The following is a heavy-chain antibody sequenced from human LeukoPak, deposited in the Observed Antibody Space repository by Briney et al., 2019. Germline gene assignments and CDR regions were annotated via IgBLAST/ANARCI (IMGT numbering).Heavy chain of an antibody. CDR2: ISAYNGNT. CDR3: ATAATYGYSFNP. CDR1: GYTFTSYG. V-gene: IGHV1-18*01. J-gene: IGHJ5*02. D-gene: IGHD5-18*01. Sequence: GASVKVSCKASGYTFTSYGISWVRQAPGQGLEWMGWISAYNGNTNYAQKFQGRVTMTEDTSTDTAYMEVNSLRSEDTAVYYCATAATYGYSFNPWGQGTLVTVSS.